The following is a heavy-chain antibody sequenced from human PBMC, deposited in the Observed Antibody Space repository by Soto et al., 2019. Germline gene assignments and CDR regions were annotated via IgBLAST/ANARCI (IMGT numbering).Heavy chain of an antibody. J-gene: IGHJ6*02. CDR3: SRPLRFLEWSSGGMDV. D-gene: IGHD3-3*01. Sequence: QVQLVQSGAEVKKPGSSVKVSCKASGCTFSSYAISWVRQAPGQGLEWMGGIIPIFGTANYAQKFQGRVTITADESKSTAYMELSSLRSEDTAVYYCSRPLRFLEWSSGGMDVWGQGTTVTVSS. V-gene: IGHV1-69*12. CDR2: IIPIFGTA. CDR1: GCTFSSYA.